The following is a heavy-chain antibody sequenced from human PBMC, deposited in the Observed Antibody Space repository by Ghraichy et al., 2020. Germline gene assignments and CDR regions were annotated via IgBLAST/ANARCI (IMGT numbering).Heavy chain of an antibody. D-gene: IGHD5-24*01. CDR2: ISSSSSYI. V-gene: IGHV3-21*01. CDR1: GFTFSSYS. CDR3: ARGMMKGWLQSVPRNFDY. J-gene: IGHJ4*02. Sequence: GGSLRLSCAASGFTFSSYSMNWVRQAPGKGLEWVSSISSSSSYIYYADSVKGRFTISRDNAKNSLYLQMNSLRAEDTAVYYCARGMMKGWLQSVPRNFDYWGQGTLVTVSS.